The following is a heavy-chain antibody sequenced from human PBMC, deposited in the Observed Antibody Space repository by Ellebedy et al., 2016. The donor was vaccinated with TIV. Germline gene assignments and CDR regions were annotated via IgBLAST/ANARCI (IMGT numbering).Heavy chain of an antibody. V-gene: IGHV3-23*01. CDR1: GFTSSNYA. J-gene: IGHJ4*02. CDR3: ATGGTRWGYYYGTGGTAHFAF. CDR2: VSGRGDNT. Sequence: GESLKISCAATGFTSSNYAMNWVRQSPGRGLEWVAVVSGRGDNTNYADPVKGRFTISRDNSESTTYLQMDSLSADDTAIYYCATGGTRWGYYYGTGGTAHFAFWGQGTLVTVSS. D-gene: IGHD3-10*01.